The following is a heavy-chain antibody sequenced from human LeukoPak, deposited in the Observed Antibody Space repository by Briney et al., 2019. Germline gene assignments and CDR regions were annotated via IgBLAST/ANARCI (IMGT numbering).Heavy chain of an antibody. CDR2: ISSSSSYI. CDR3: ARDRNYDILTEFDP. D-gene: IGHD3-9*01. V-gene: IGHV3-11*06. Sequence: GGSLRLSCAASGFTLTDYYMSWIRQAPGKGLEWVSSISSSSSYIYYADSVKGRFTISRDNAKNSLYLQMNSLRAEDTAVYYCARDRNYDILTEFDPWGQGTLVTVSS. J-gene: IGHJ5*02. CDR1: GFTLTDYY.